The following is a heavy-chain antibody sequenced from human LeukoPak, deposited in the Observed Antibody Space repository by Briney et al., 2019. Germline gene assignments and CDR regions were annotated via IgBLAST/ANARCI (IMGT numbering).Heavy chain of an antibody. CDR3: ARGGYITIPFDP. D-gene: IGHD3-3*01. CDR2: INPSGGST. CDR1: GYTFTSYY. J-gene: IGHJ5*02. Sequence: ASVKVSCKAAGYTFTSYYMHWVRQARGQGLEWMGIINPSGGSTSYAQKFQGRVTMTRDTSTSTVYMELSSLRSEDTAVYYCARGGYITIPFDPWGQGTLVTVSS. V-gene: IGHV1-46*01.